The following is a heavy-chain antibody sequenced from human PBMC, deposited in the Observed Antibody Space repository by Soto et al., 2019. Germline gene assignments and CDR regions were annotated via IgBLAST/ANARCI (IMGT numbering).Heavy chain of an antibody. CDR2: ITSGGGI. J-gene: IGHJ6*03. Sequence: GRSLTLSCAASGFTFINYDMSWVRQAPGKGLEWVPLITSGGGIHYAGPVKGRFTISRDISRNTLYLQMNSLRAEDTAVYYCAKAWKYSSDMDVWGKGTTVTVSS. CDR1: GFTFINYD. D-gene: IGHD1-1*01. V-gene: IGHV3-23*01. CDR3: AKAWKYSSDMDV.